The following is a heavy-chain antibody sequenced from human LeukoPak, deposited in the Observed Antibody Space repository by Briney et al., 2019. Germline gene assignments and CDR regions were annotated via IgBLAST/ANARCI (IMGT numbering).Heavy chain of an antibody. CDR2: IYHSGST. Sequence: SSETLSLTCTVSGYPISSGYYWGWIRQPPGKGLEWIGSIYHSGSTYYNPSLKSRVTISVDTSKNQFSLKLSSVTAADTAVYYCARNLRSGLVRGVTNADYWGQGTLVTVSS. CDR3: ARNLRSGLVRGVTNADY. J-gene: IGHJ4*02. V-gene: IGHV4-38-2*02. CDR1: GYPISSGYY. D-gene: IGHD3-10*01.